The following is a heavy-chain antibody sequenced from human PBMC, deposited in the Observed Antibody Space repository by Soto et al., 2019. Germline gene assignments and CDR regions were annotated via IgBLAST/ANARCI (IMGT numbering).Heavy chain of an antibody. CDR3: ARDYYDSSGYFSYDAFDI. CDR2: INTSTGNP. J-gene: IGHJ3*02. V-gene: IGHV7-4-1*01. D-gene: IGHD3-22*01. Sequence: ASVKGSCKASGYTFTSYAMNWVRQAPGQGLEWMGWINTSTGNPTYAQGFTGRFVFSLDTSVSTAYLQICSLKAEDTAVYYCARDYYDSSGYFSYDAFDIWGQGTMVTVSS. CDR1: GYTFTSYA.